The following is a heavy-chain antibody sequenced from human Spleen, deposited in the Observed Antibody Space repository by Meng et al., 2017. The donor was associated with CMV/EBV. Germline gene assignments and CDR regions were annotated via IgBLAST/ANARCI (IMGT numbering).Heavy chain of an antibody. Sequence: GESLKISCAASGFTFSSYWMHWVRQAPGKGLVWVSRINSDGSSTSYADSVKGRFTISRDNAKNTLYLQMNSLRAEDTAVYYCAGGLMGRGLDWFDPWGQGTLVTVSS. J-gene: IGHJ5*02. CDR2: INSDGSST. CDR3: AGGLMGRGLDWFDP. CDR1: GFTFSSYW. D-gene: IGHD3-10*01. V-gene: IGHV3-74*01.